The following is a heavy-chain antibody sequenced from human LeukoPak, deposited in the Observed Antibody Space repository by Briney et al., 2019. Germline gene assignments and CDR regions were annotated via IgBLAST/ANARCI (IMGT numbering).Heavy chain of an antibody. D-gene: IGHD2-2*01. V-gene: IGHV1-69*13. Sequence: SVKVSCKASGYTFTTYSMNWVRQAPGQGLEWMATIIPIFGAPNYAPKFQGRVSITADESTSTAYMVLSSLRAEDTAVYYCAREASSTWYAMFDFWGQGTLVTVSS. CDR2: IIPIFGAP. J-gene: IGHJ4*02. CDR1: GYTFTTYS. CDR3: AREASSTWYAMFDF.